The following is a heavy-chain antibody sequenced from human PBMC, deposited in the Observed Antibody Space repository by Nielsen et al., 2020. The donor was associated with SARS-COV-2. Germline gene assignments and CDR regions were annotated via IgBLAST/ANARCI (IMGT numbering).Heavy chain of an antibody. V-gene: IGHV3-49*02. D-gene: IGHD3-3*01. Sequence: WIRQPPGKGLEWVGFIRSKAYGGTTEYAASVKGRFTISRDDSKSIAYLQMNSLKTEDTAVYYCTRVAYDFWSGSTYYMDVWGNGTTVTVSS. CDR2: IRSKAYGGTT. J-gene: IGHJ6*03. CDR3: TRVAYDFWSGSTYYMDV.